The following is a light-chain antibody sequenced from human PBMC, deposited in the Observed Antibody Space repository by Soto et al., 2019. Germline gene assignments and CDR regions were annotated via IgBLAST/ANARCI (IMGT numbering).Light chain of an antibody. CDR3: QRYNNWPLT. CDR1: QSVSSN. Sequence: EIVMTQSPVTLSVSPGERVTLSCRASQSVSSNLAWYQQKPGQAPSLLIYGAFTRATGIPARFSGTGSGTEFTLTISSLQSEDSAIYYCQRYNNWPLTFGGGTKVDIK. V-gene: IGKV3-15*01. CDR2: GAF. J-gene: IGKJ4*01.